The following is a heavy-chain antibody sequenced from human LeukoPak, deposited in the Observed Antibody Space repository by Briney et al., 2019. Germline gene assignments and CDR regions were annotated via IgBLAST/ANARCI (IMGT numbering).Heavy chain of an antibody. Sequence: PGGSLRLSCAASGFTFNSYGMSWVRQAPGKGLEWVSGISGSGGRTDYADSVKGRFIISRDNSKNTLYLQMNSLRAEDTAVYYCARDGSGRERGSGWNHGMDVWGQGTTVTVSS. CDR1: GFTFNSYG. D-gene: IGHD6-19*01. CDR3: ARDGSGRERGSGWNHGMDV. V-gene: IGHV3-23*01. J-gene: IGHJ6*02. CDR2: ISGSGGRT.